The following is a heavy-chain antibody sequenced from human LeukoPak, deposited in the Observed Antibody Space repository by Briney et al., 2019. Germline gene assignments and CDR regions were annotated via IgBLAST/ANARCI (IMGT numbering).Heavy chain of an antibody. J-gene: IGHJ6*03. CDR1: GFTFSSYW. CDR2: IKQDGGEK. V-gene: IGHV3-7*03. D-gene: IGHD6-13*01. Sequence: GGSLRLSCAASGFTFSSYWMSWVRQAPGKGLEWVANIKQDGGEKYYVDSVKGRFTISRDNAKNSLYLQMNSLRAEDTAVYYCARATGGSSSWCYHYYYYMDVWGKGTTVTVSS. CDR3: ARATGGSSSWCYHYYYYMDV.